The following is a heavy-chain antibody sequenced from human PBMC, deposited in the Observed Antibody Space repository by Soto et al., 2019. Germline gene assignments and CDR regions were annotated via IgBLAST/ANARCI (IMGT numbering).Heavy chain of an antibody. J-gene: IGHJ4*02. CDR2: VSHTGNT. V-gene: IGHV4-4*02. Sequence: QVQLQESGPGLVKPSGTLSLTCAVSSGSITSSNWWSWVRQPPGKGLAWIGEVSHTGNTNYIPSLKSRVTISVDKSRNQVSLRLSSVTAADTAVYYCARNRYGGYDFDYWGQGTLVTVSS. CDR1: SGSITSSNW. CDR3: ARNRYGGYDFDY. D-gene: IGHD5-12*01.